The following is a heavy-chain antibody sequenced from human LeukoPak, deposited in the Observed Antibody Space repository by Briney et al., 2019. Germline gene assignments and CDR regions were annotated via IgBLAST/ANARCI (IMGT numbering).Heavy chain of an antibody. CDR1: GFTFSSYW. CDR2: ISQDVSHK. D-gene: IGHD5-12*01. V-gene: IGHV3-7*01. Sequence: GGSLRLSCAASGFTFSSYWMSWVRQAPGKGLQSVAYISQDVSHKYYVDSVKGRFTIARDNAKNSLHLEMNSLRAEDTALYYCARVGYNGWNFENWGQGTLVTVSS. CDR3: ARVGYNGWNFEN. J-gene: IGHJ4*02.